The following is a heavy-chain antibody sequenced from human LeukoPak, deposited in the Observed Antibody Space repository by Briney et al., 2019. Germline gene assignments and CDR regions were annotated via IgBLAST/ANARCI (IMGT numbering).Heavy chain of an antibody. CDR3: AKSLEGATSDH. D-gene: IGHD1-26*01. J-gene: IGHJ4*02. V-gene: IGHV1-8*01. Sequence: ASVKVSCKASGYTFTSHDINWVRQATGQGPEWMGWMNPNSGNTGYAPKFQGRVTMTRDTSKTTAYTELSSLRSEDTAVYYCAKSLEGATSDHWGQGTQVTVSP. CDR1: GYTFTSHD. CDR2: MNPNSGNT.